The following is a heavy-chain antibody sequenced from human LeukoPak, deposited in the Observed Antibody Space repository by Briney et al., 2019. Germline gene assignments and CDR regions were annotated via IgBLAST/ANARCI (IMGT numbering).Heavy chain of an antibody. J-gene: IGHJ4*02. CDR1: GGSISSYY. CDR2: IYYSGST. Sequence: SETLSLTCTVSGGSISSYYWSWIRQSPGKGLEWIGYIYYSGSTNYNPSLKSRVTISVDTSKNQFSLKLSSVTAADTAVYYCARQDSSGYYYFDYWGQGTLVTVSS. CDR3: ARQDSSGYYYFDY. D-gene: IGHD3-22*01. V-gene: IGHV4-59*01.